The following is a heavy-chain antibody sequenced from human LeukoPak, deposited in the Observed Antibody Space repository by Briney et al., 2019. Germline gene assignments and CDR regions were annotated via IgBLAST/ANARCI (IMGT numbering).Heavy chain of an antibody. J-gene: IGHJ4*02. V-gene: IGHV3-23*01. CDR3: AKGGLRGVPKYYFDY. D-gene: IGHD3-10*01. CDR1: GFTFSSNA. Sequence: GGSLRLSCAASGFTFSSNAMSWVRQAPGKGLEWVSGISGSGTYIYYADSVKGRFTISRDNSKNTLYLQMNSLRAEDTAVYYCAKGGLRGVPKYYFDYWGQGTLVTVSS. CDR2: ISGSGTYI.